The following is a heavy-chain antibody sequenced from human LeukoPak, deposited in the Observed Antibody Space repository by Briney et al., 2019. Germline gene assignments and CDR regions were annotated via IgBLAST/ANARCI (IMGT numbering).Heavy chain of an antibody. CDR2: ISGSGGRT. V-gene: IGHV3-23*01. D-gene: IGHD3-16*01. J-gene: IGHJ3*02. CDR3: AKDPKFYDYPRAFDI. CDR1: GFTFSDYY. Sequence: GGSLRLSCAASGFTFSDYYMSWVRQAPGKGLEWVSAISGSGGRTYYADSVKGRFTISRDNSKNTLFLQMNSLRAEDTAVYYCAKDPKFYDYPRAFDIWGQGTMVTVSS.